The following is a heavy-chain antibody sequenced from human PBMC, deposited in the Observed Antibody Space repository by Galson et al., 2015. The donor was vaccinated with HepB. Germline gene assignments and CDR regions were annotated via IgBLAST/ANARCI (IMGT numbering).Heavy chain of an antibody. CDR2: ITPSGDNT. V-gene: IGHV3-23*01. CDR1: GFTFSYYA. J-gene: IGHJ4*02. Sequence: SLRLSCAASGFTFSYYAMSWVRQAPGKGLEWISAITPSGDNTYSADSMKGRFTISRDNSRNTLFLQMNSLRAGDTAIYFCAKVFPEKTDGWYRQALYYFDSWGQGILVTVSS. CDR3: AKVFPEKTDGWYRQALYYFDS. D-gene: IGHD6-19*01.